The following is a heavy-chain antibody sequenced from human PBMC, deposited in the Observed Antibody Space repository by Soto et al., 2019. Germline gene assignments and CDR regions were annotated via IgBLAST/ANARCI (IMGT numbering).Heavy chain of an antibody. Sequence: QVQLQQWGVGLLKPSETLSLTCAVYGGSFSGYYWSWIRQPPGQGLEWIGEINHSGSTNYNPSLKSRVTISVDTSMTQLSLKLSSVTAADTAVYYCARGRIWLLWFGESDGFDYWGQGTLVTVSS. CDR2: INHSGST. CDR3: ARGRIWLLWFGESDGFDY. V-gene: IGHV4-34*01. CDR1: GGSFSGYY. J-gene: IGHJ4*02. D-gene: IGHD3-10*01.